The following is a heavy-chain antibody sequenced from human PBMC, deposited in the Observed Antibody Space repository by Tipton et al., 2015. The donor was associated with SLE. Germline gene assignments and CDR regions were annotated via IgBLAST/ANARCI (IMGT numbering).Heavy chain of an antibody. CDR2: IYYTGST. CDR1: GGSISSYF. CDR3: ASGYSSSWYGMDV. D-gene: IGHD6-13*01. J-gene: IGHJ6*02. V-gene: IGHV4-59*12. Sequence: TLSLTCTVSGGSISSYFWSWIRQPPGKGLEWIGYIYYTGSTNYNPSLKSRVTISVDTSKNQFSLRLSSVTAADTAVYYCASGYSSSWYGMDVWGQGTTVTVSS.